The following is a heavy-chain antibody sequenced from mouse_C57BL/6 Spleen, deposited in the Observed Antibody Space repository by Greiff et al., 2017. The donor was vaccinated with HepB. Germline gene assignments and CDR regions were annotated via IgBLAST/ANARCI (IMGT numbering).Heavy chain of an antibody. J-gene: IGHJ2*01. CDR1: GYTFTSYW. V-gene: IGHV1-55*01. CDR3: ARDKYYGSSGFDD. Sequence: QVQLQQPGAELVKPGASVKMSCKASGYTFTSYWITWVKQRPGQGLEWIGDIYPGSGSTNYNEKFKSKATLTVDTSSSTAYMQLNSLTSEDSAVYYCARDKYYGSSGFDDWGQGTTLTVSS. CDR2: IYPGSGST. D-gene: IGHD1-1*01.